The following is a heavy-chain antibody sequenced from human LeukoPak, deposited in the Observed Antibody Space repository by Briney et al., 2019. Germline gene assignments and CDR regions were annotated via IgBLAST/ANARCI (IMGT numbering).Heavy chain of an antibody. J-gene: IGHJ4*02. D-gene: IGHD2-15*01. CDR3: ASTPRYYFDY. CDR1: GGSIISYY. Sequence: SETLSLTCTVSGGSIISYYWSWIRQPPGKGLEWIGYMYYSGSTNYNPSLKSRVTISVDTSKNQFSLKLSSVTAADTAVYYCASTPRYYFDYWGQGTLVTVSS. V-gene: IGHV4-59*08. CDR2: MYYSGST.